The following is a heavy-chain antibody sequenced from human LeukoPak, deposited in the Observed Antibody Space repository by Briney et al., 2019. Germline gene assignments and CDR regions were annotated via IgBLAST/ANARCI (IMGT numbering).Heavy chain of an antibody. J-gene: IGHJ4*02. CDR3: AGEQWLLQEY. CDR2: ISYDGSNK. D-gene: IGHD3-22*01. Sequence: PGGSLRLSCAASGFMFSSYWMTWVRQAPGKGLEWVAVISYDGSNKYYADSVKGRFTISRDNSKNTLYLQMNSLRAEDTAVYYCAGEQWLLQEYWGQGTLVTVSS. CDR1: GFMFSSYW. V-gene: IGHV3-30*03.